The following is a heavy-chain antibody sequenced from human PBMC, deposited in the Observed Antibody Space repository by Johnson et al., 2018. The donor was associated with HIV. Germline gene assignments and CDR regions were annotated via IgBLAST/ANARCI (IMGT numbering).Heavy chain of an antibody. V-gene: IGHV3-25*05. J-gene: IGHJ3*02. CDR1: QFTFSNYY. CDR3: AKALGVAAPDAFDI. CDR2: VDPNGGST. D-gene: IGHD6-25*01. Sequence: VQLMESGGGLAKPAWSPRLSCAASQFTFSNYYMNCVQAPGNGLELVGQVDPNGGSTYYADSVKGRFTISRDNSKNTLYLQMNSLRAEDTAVYYCAKALGVAAPDAFDIWGQGTMVTVSS.